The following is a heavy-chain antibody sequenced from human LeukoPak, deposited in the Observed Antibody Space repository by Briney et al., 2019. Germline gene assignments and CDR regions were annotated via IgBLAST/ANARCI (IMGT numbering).Heavy chain of an antibody. CDR3: ALFVSGGEMATQFDY. V-gene: IGHV4-39*07. CDR1: GGSISSSSNY. J-gene: IGHJ4*02. CDR2: IYYSGST. Sequence: SETLSLTCTVSGGSISSSSNYWGWIRQPPWKGLEWIGSIYYSGSTYYNPSLKSRVTISVDTSKNQFSLKLSSVTAADTAVYYCALFVSGGEMATQFDYWGQGTLVTVSS. D-gene: IGHD5-24*01.